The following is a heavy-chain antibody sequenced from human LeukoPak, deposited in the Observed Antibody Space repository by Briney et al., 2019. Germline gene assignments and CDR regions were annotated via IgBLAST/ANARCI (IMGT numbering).Heavy chain of an antibody. Sequence: PGGSLRLSCVASGFTFSSYWMHWVRQAPGEGLVWVSRINSDGSTTTYADSVKGRFTISRDNAKNTLYLQMNSLRAEDTAVYYCAKRIRVNWFDPWGQGTLVTVSS. J-gene: IGHJ5*02. V-gene: IGHV3-74*01. CDR2: INSDGSTT. CDR1: GFTFSSYW. CDR3: AKRIRVNWFDP.